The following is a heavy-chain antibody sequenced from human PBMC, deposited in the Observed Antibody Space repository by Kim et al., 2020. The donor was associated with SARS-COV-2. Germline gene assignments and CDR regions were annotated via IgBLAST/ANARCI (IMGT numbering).Heavy chain of an antibody. D-gene: IGHD3-10*01. Sequence: SVKVSCKASGGTFSSYAISWVRQAPGQGLEWMGGIIPIFGTANYAQKFQGRVTITADESTSTAYMELSSLRSEDTAVYYCARDREVRGVIPFPPYYYYGMDVWGQGTTVTVSS. CDR2: IIPIFGTA. V-gene: IGHV1-69*13. CDR3: ARDREVRGVIPFPPYYYYGMDV. CDR1: GGTFSSYA. J-gene: IGHJ6*02.